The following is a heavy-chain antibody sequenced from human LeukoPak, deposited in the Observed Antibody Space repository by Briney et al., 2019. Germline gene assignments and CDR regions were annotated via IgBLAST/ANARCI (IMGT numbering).Heavy chain of an antibody. V-gene: IGHV1-18*03. D-gene: IGHD5-12*01. CDR3: ARDVGTTHFDF. Sequence: ASVKVSCKASGYPFSTYGISWVRQGPGQGLQWMAWISTHNGKTDYAQNFQDRVTVTRDTSTSTVYMELRSLRSDDMAVYFCARDVGTTHFDFWGQGTLVTVSS. CDR2: ISTHNGKT. CDR1: GYPFSTYG. J-gene: IGHJ4*02.